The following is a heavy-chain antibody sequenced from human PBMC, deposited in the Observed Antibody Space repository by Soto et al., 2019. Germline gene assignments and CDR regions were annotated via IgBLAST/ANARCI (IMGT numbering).Heavy chain of an antibody. CDR2: INYSGST. Sequence: SETLSLTCTVSGGSTSRSNSYWGWIRQPPGKGLEWIGSINYSGSTYYNPSLKSRITISVDTSKNQFSLKLSSVTAADTAVYFCAKTGFWSNYRVADYWGQGTLVTVSS. D-gene: IGHD3-3*01. V-gene: IGHV4-39*01. CDR3: AKTGFWSNYRVADY. J-gene: IGHJ4*02. CDR1: GGSTSRSNSY.